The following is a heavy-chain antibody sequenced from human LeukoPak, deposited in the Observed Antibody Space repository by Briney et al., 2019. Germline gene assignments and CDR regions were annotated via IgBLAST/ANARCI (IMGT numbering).Heavy chain of an antibody. CDR1: GFTFEDYA. Sequence: PGGSLRLSCAASGFTFEDYAMHWVRQAPGKGLEWVLAISSSGSNTYYADSVKGRFTISRDNSKNTLYLQMNSLRAEDTAVYYCAKEVGGFDYWGQGTLVTVSS. CDR3: AKEVGGFDY. J-gene: IGHJ4*02. CDR2: ISSSGSNT. V-gene: IGHV3-23*01.